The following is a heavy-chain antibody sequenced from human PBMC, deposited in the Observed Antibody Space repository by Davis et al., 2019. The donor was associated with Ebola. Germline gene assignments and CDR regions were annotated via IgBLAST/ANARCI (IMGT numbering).Heavy chain of an antibody. CDR3: ARGDGYNFWDL. V-gene: IGHV3-53*01. Sequence: PGGSLRLSCAASGFTVSNFYTSWVRQTPGKGLEWVSVFYVGGSTSYSDSVRGRFTISRDESKNTLNLQMTALRADDTAVYFCARGDGYNFWDLWGQGTLVTVSS. CDR1: GFTVSNFY. J-gene: IGHJ4*02. D-gene: IGHD5-24*01. CDR2: FYVGGST.